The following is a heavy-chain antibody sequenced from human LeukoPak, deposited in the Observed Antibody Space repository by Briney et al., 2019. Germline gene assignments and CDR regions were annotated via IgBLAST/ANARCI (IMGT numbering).Heavy chain of an antibody. CDR2: IIPIFGTA. CDR3: ARGYYYDSSGYAFDY. CDR1: GGTFSSYA. J-gene: IGHJ4*02. Sequence: GASVKVSCXASGGTFSSYAISWVRQAPGQGLEWMGRIIPIFGTANYAQKFQGRVTITTDESTSTAYMELSSLRSEDTAVYYCARGYYYDSSGYAFDYWGQGTLVTVSS. V-gene: IGHV1-69*05. D-gene: IGHD3-22*01.